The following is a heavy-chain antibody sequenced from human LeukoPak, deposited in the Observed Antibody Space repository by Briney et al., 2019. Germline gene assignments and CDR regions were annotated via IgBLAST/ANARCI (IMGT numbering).Heavy chain of an antibody. V-gene: IGHV3-23*01. CDR1: GFSFSSYA. D-gene: IGHD7-27*01. J-gene: IGHJ4*02. CDR3: AKLTGDPNY. Sequence: GGSLRLSCAASGFSFSSYAMSWVRQIPGKGLEWVSAISGSGGSTYYADSMKGRFTISRDNSKNTLYLQMNSLRVEDTAVYYCAKLTGDPNYWGQETLVTVSS. CDR2: ISGSGGST.